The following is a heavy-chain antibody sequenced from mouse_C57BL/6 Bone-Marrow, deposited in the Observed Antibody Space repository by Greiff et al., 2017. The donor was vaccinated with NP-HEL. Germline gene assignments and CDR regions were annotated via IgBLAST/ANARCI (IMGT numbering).Heavy chain of an antibody. J-gene: IGHJ1*03. V-gene: IGHV1-62-2*01. CDR2: FYPGSGSI. D-gene: IGHD1-1*01. CDR3: ARHGDYFGSSYGYFDV. Sequence: QVQLKESGAELVKPGASVKLSCKASGYTFTEYTIHWVKQRPGQGLEWIGWFYPGSGSIKYNEKFKDKATLTADKSSSTVYMDLIRLTSEYSAVYFCARHGDYFGSSYGYFDVWGTGTTVTVSS. CDR1: GYTFTEYT.